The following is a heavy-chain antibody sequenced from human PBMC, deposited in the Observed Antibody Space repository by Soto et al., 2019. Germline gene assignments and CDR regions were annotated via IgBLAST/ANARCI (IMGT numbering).Heavy chain of an antibody. J-gene: IGHJ6*02. CDR2: INHSGST. CDR3: ASFTSYYYGMDV. Sequence: PSETLSLTCAVSGGSIRSNNWWSWVRQPPGKGLEWIGEINHSGSTNYNPSLKSRVTISVDTSKNQFSLKLSSVTAADTAVYYCASFTSYYYGMDVWGQGTTVTVSS. CDR1: GGSIRSNNW. V-gene: IGHV4-4*02.